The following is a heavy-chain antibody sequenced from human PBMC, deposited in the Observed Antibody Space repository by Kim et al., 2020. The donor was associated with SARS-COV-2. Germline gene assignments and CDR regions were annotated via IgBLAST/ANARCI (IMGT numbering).Heavy chain of an antibody. V-gene: IGHV5-51*01. CDR2: IYPGDSDT. CDR1: GYSFTRHW. D-gene: IGHD2-15*01. Sequence: GESLKISCKGSGYSFTRHWIGWVRQMPGKGLEWMAIIYPGDSDTRYSPSFQCQVTISADKSINTAYLQWSSLKASDTAIYYCTRQQESATAIDYWGQGTLVTVSS. J-gene: IGHJ4*02. CDR3: TRQQESATAIDY.